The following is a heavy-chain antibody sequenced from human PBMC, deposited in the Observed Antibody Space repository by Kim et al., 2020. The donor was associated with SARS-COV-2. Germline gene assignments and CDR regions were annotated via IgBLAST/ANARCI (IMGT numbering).Heavy chain of an antibody. J-gene: IGHJ6*02. CDR3: AKDMSLGLWFGELLKYGMDV. V-gene: IGHV3-9*01. CDR1: GFTFDDYA. CDR2: ISWNSGSI. D-gene: IGHD3-10*01. Sequence: GGSLRLSCAASGFTFDDYAMHWVRQAPGKGLEWVSGISWNSGSIGYADSVKGRFAISRDNAKNSQYLQMNSLRAEDTALYYCAKDMSLGLWFGELLKYGMDVWGQGTTVTVSS.